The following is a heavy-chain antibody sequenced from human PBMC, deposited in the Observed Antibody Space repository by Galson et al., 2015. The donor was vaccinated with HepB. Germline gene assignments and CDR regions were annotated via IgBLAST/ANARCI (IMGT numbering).Heavy chain of an antibody. CDR2: IDPSDSYS. V-gene: IGHV5-10-1*01. J-gene: IGHJ4*02. D-gene: IGHD3-10*01. CDR1: GYRFTSYW. CDR3: ASRHSYFRSGTWYNVSDY. Sequence: QSGAEVKKPGESLRISCKGSGYRFTSYWISWVRQMPGKGLEWMGRIDPSDSYSYNSPSFQGHVTISVDKSISTAYLQWSSLKASDTAMYYCASRHSYFRSGTWYNVSDYWGQGTLVTVSS.